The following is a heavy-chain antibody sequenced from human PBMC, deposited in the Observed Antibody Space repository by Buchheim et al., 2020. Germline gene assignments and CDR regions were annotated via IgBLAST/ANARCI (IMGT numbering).Heavy chain of an antibody. CDR1: GFTFSSYG. D-gene: IGHD3-16*01. CDR3: AKVGAGDFDY. CDR2: ISYDGSNK. Sequence: QVQLVESGGGVVQPGRSLRLSCAASGFTFSSYGMHWVRQAPGKGLEWVAVISYDGSNKYYADSVKGRFTISRDNSKNTLYLQMNSLRAEDTAVYYCAKVGAGDFDYWGQGTL. J-gene: IGHJ4*02. V-gene: IGHV3-30*18.